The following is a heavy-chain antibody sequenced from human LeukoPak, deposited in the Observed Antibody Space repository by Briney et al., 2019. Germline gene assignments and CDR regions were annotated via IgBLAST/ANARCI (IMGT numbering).Heavy chain of an antibody. CDR1: GGSISSYY. Sequence: SETLSHTCTVSGGSISSYYWSWIRQPAGKGLEWIGRIYATGSTNYNPSLKSRVSMSLDTSKNQFSLRLSSVTAADTAVYYCARAPSYSYYFDYWGQGTLVTVSS. D-gene: IGHD3-10*01. V-gene: IGHV4-4*07. J-gene: IGHJ4*02. CDR2: IYATGST. CDR3: ARAPSYSYYFDY.